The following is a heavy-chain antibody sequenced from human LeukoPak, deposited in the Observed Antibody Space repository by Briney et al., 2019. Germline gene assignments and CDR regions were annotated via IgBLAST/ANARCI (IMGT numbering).Heavy chain of an antibody. Sequence: ASVKVSCKASGYTFTSYGISWVRQAPGQGLEWMGWISAYNGNTNYAQKLQGRVTMTTDTSTSTAYMELRSLRSDDTAVYYCARDRLYSSSWYQSDASARFDYWGQGTLVTVSS. CDR3: ARDRLYSSSWYQSDASARFDY. J-gene: IGHJ4*02. D-gene: IGHD6-13*01. V-gene: IGHV1-18*01. CDR1: GYTFTSYG. CDR2: ISAYNGNT.